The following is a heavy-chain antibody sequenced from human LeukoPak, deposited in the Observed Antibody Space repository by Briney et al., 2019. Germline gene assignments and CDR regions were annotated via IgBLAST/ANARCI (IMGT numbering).Heavy chain of an antibody. D-gene: IGHD2-15*01. V-gene: IGHV3-74*01. J-gene: IGHJ4*02. Sequence: GSLRLSCAASGLSFSAYKMHWVRQAPRKGLVWVSRISTDGYTTDYADFVQGRFTASRDNTKNTWSLEMNSLRAEDTAVYYCVVGGSPGYWGQGTLVTVSS. CDR1: GLSFSAYK. CDR2: ISTDGYTT. CDR3: VVGGSPGY.